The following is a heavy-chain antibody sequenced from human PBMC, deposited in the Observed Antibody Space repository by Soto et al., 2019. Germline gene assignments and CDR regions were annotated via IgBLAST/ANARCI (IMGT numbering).Heavy chain of an antibody. CDR3: ARELERLSYYGMDV. Sequence: PGGSLRLSCAASGFTFSSYGMHWVRQAPGKGLEWVAVIWYDGSNKDYADSVKGRFTISRDNSKNTLYLQMNSLRAEDTAVYYCARELERLSYYGMDVWGQGTTVTVSS. CDR1: GFTFSSYG. V-gene: IGHV3-33*01. CDR2: IWYDGSNK. J-gene: IGHJ6*02. D-gene: IGHD1-1*01.